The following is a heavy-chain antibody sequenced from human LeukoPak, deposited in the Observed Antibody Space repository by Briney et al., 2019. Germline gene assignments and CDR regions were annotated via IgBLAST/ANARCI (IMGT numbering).Heavy chain of an antibody. CDR1: GFTFSSYW. Sequence: GGSLRLSCAASGFTFSSYWMHWVRQAPGKGLVWVSRINSDGSSTSYADSVKGRFTISRHNDKNTLYLQMNSLRAEDTAVYYCAKAYGSGSYYPYYYYYSMDVWGKGTTVTVSS. V-gene: IGHV3-74*01. D-gene: IGHD3-10*01. J-gene: IGHJ6*03. CDR3: AKAYGSGSYYPYYYYYSMDV. CDR2: INSDGSST.